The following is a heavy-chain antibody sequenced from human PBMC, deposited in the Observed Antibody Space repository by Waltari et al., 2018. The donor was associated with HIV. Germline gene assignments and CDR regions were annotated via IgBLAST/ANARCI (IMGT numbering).Heavy chain of an antibody. D-gene: IGHD2-8*01. CDR1: GGSFSGYY. Sequence: QVQLQQWGAGLLKPSETLSLTCAVYGGSFSGYYWSWIRQPPGKGLEWIGEINHSGSTNYNPSLKSRVTISMDTSKNQFSLNLSSVTAADTAVYSRARGFITNGVYAMISAFDIWGQGTMVTVSS. CDR2: INHSGST. J-gene: IGHJ3*02. V-gene: IGHV4-34*01. CDR3: ARGFITNGVYAMISAFDI.